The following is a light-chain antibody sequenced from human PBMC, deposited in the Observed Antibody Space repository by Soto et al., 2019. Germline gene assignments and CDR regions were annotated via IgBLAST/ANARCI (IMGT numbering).Light chain of an antibody. CDR3: QQRSNWPLT. CDR1: QSVSSY. V-gene: IGKV3-11*01. Sequence: EIMLTQSPATLSLSPGERATLSCRASQSVSSYLAWYQQKPGQAPRLLIYDASNRATGIPVRFSGSGSGTDFTLTISSLEPEDFAVYYCQQRSNWPLTFGGGTKVDI. J-gene: IGKJ4*01. CDR2: DAS.